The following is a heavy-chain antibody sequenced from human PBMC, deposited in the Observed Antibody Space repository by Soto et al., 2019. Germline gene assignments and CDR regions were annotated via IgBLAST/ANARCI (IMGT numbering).Heavy chain of an antibody. CDR3: ARDIPPSSSGWYPRFDY. CDR1: GGTFSSYA. J-gene: IGHJ4*02. V-gene: IGHV1-69*13. D-gene: IGHD6-19*01. Sequence: ASVKVSCKASGGTFSSYAISWVRQAPGQGLEWMGGIIPIFGTANYAQKFQGRVTITADESTSTAYMELSSLRSEDTAVYYCARDIPPSSSGWYPRFDYWGQGTLVTVSS. CDR2: IIPIFGTA.